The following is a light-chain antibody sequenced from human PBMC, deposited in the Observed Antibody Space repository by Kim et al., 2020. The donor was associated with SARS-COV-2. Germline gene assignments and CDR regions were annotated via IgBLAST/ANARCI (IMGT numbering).Light chain of an antibody. J-gene: IGKJ1*01. CDR2: GAS. CDR3: QQYGSSPWT. V-gene: IGKV3-20*01. Sequence: SPGGIATPSCRASQSVSSSYLAWYQQKPGQAPRLLIYGASSRATGIPDRFSGSGSGTDFTLTISRLEPEDFAVYYCQQYGSSPWTFGQGTKVDIK. CDR1: QSVSSSY.